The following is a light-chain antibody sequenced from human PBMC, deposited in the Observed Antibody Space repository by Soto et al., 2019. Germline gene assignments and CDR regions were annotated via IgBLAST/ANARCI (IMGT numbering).Light chain of an antibody. Sequence: EIVMTQSPATLSVSPGEGATLSCKDSQNVYNNLAWYQQRPGQPPRLLIYDASTRATGISARFSGSGYGTEVTLTSSSLQSEDFAVYCCQQCRNWPRTFGGGTKVEIK. J-gene: IGKJ4*01. CDR1: QNVYNN. CDR3: QQCRNWPRT. V-gene: IGKV3-15*01. CDR2: DAS.